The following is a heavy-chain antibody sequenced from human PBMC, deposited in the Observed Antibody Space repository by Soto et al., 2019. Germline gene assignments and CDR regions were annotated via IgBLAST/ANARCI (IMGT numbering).Heavy chain of an antibody. D-gene: IGHD3-22*01. Sequence: SETLSLTCAVYVGSFSCYYWTWIRQPPGTWLEWIGEINHSGSTNXXPSLKSRVXISVDTSKTQFXLKLSXFTSADTAVYYCMLGSGWKDVDYWAQGTLVTVSS. CDR1: VGSFSCYY. V-gene: IGHV4-34*01. CDR3: MLGSGWKDVDY. CDR2: INHSGST. J-gene: IGHJ4*02.